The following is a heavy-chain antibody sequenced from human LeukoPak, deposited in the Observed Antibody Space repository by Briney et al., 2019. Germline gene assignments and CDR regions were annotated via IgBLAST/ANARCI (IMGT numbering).Heavy chain of an antibody. V-gene: IGHV1-8*03. CDR2: INTKSGMT. CDR3: ARVDGSVDY. CDR1: GYTFTRYD. J-gene: IGHJ4*02. D-gene: IGHD3-22*01. Sequence: ASVKVSCKASGYTFTRYDINWVRQATGQGLEWMGWINTKSGMTGHAQKFQGRNTITKDTSISTVYMELSSLSSGDTAVYFRARVDGSVDYWGQGTLVTVSS.